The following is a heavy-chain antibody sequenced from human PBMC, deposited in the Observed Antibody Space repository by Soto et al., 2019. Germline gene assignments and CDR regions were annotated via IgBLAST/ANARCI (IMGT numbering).Heavy chain of an antibody. J-gene: IGHJ6*02. CDR3: AKAVGSGSYLYYYYYGMDV. Sequence: GGSLRLSCAASGFTFSSYGMHWVRQAPGKGLEWVAVISYDGSNKYYADSVEGRFTISRDNSKNTLYLQMNSLRAEDTAVYYCAKAVGSGSYLYYYYYGMDVWGQGTTVTVSS. CDR1: GFTFSSYG. V-gene: IGHV3-30*18. D-gene: IGHD3-10*01. CDR2: ISYDGSNK.